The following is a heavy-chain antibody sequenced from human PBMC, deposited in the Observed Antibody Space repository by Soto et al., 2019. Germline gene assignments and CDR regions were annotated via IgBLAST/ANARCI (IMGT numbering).Heavy chain of an antibody. D-gene: IGHD3-10*01. V-gene: IGHV3-11*06. CDR3: ARALGSSGPFDY. Sequence: GGSLRLSCAASGFTSSDYYMSWIRQAPGKGLEWVSYISSSSSYTNYADSVKGRFTISRDNAKNSLYLQMNSLRAEDTAVYYCARALGSSGPFDYWGQGTLVTVS. J-gene: IGHJ4*02. CDR2: ISSSSSYT. CDR1: GFTSSDYY.